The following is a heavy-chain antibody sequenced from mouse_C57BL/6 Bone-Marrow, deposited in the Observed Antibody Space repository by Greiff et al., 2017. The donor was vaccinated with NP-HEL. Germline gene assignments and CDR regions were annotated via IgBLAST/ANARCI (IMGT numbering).Heavy chain of an antibody. J-gene: IGHJ3*01. D-gene: IGHD3-2*02. CDR2: IYPRSGNT. V-gene: IGHV1-81*01. CDR1: GYTFTSYG. Sequence: VQLQESGAELARPGASVKLSCKASGYTFTSYGISWVKQRTGQGLEWIGEIYPRSGNTYYNEQFKGKATLTADKSSSTAYMELRSLTSEDSAVYFCARMQATGFAYWGQGTLVTVSA. CDR3: ARMQATGFAY.